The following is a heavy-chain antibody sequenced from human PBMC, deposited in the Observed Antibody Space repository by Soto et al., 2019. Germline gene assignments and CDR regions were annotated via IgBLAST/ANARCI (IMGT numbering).Heavy chain of an antibody. V-gene: IGHV1-18*01. CDR1: GYPFTGYS. Sequence: QVQLVQSGAEVKKPGASVKVSCKASGYPFTGYSVGWVRQAPGQGLEWMGWISAYSGDTYYAQRSQDRLYMTTAASTSTAYMELRSLRSDDTAVYYCARPSGSYGDYAWALKYWGQGTLVTVSS. J-gene: IGHJ4*02. CDR3: ARPSGSYGDYAWALKY. D-gene: IGHD4-17*01. CDR2: ISAYSGDT.